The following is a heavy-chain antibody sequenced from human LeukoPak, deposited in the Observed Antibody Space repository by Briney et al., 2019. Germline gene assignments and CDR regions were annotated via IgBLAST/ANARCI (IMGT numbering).Heavy chain of an antibody. D-gene: IGHD6-6*01. J-gene: IGHJ1*01. CDR3: ARRGSFSSSRFQH. CDR1: GGSFSGYY. CDR2: INHSGST. Sequence: SETLSLTCAVYGGSFSGYYWSWIRQPPGKGLEWIGEINHSGSTNYNPSLKSRVTISVDTSKNQFSLKLSSVTAADTAVYYCARRGSFSSSRFQHWGQGTLVTVSS. V-gene: IGHV4-34*01.